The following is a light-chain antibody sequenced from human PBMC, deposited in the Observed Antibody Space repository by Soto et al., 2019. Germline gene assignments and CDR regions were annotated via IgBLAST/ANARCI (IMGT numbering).Light chain of an antibody. Sequence: EILMTQSPATLSVSPWERATLSCRASQSVISSLACYQQKPGQAPRLLIYGASNRATGIPDRFSGSGSGTDFTLTISRLEPEDFAVYYCQQYGSSGTFGQGTKVDI. CDR3: QQYGSSGT. J-gene: IGKJ1*01. V-gene: IGKV3-20*01. CDR2: GAS. CDR1: QSVISS.